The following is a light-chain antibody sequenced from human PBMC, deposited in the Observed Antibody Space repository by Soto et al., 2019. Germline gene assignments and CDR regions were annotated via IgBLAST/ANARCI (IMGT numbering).Light chain of an antibody. CDR1: QSVSSSY. J-gene: IGKJ2*01. Sequence: EIVLTQSPGTLSLSPGERATLSCRASQSVSSSYLAWYQQKPGQAPSLLIFGASSRATGIPDRFSGSGSGTDFTHTISRLEPEDFAVYYCQQYGYFGQGTKLEIK. V-gene: IGKV3-20*01. CDR2: GAS. CDR3: QQYGY.